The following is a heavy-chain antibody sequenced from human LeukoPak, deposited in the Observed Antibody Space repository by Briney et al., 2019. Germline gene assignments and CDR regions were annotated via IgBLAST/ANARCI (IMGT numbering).Heavy chain of an antibody. D-gene: IGHD1-1*01. CDR1: GGSFSGYY. Sequence: SETLSLTCAVYGGSFSGYYWSWIRQPPGKGLEWIGEINHSGSTNYNPSLKSRVTISVDTSKNQFSLKLSCVPAAETAVSYCARTDGTGHFDYWGQGTLVTVSS. CDR2: INHSGST. V-gene: IGHV4-34*01. CDR3: ARTDGTGHFDY. J-gene: IGHJ4*02.